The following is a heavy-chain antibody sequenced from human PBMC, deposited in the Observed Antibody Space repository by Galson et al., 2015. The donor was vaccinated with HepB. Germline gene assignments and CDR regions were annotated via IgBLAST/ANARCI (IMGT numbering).Heavy chain of an antibody. CDR2: INPSGGST. V-gene: IGHV1-46*03. CDR1: GYTFTSYY. Sequence: SVKVSCKASGYTFTSYYMHWVRQAPGQGLEWMGIINPSGGSTSYAQKFQGRVTMTRDTSTSTVYMELSSLRSEDTAVYYCARDLVGYSGYDPYYYMDVWGKGTTVTVSS. D-gene: IGHD5-12*01. CDR3: ARDLVGYSGYDPYYYMDV. J-gene: IGHJ6*03.